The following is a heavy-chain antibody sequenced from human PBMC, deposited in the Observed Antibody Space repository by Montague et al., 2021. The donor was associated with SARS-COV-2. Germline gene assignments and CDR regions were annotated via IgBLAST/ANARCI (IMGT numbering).Heavy chain of an antibody. CDR1: SGSISTGHH. Sequence: TLSLTCSVSSGSISTGHHWSWIRQHPMKGLEWIGYIYYSGSTYYNPSFKGRVTISIDTAKNQFSLELTSMTAADTAVYYYARDHGQWFGELWGHGLDVGGQGTTVIVSS. D-gene: IGHD3-10*01. CDR3: ARDHGQWFGELWGHGLDV. J-gene: IGHJ6*02. CDR2: IYYSGST. V-gene: IGHV4-31*03.